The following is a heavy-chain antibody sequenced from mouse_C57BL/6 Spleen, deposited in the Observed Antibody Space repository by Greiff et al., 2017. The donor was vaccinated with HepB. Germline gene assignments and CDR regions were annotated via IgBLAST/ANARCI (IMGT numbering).Heavy chain of an antibody. CDR3: ARSPITTVNYFDV. D-gene: IGHD1-1*01. CDR2: INPSSGYT. J-gene: IGHJ1*03. Sequence: QVQLKESGAELARPGASVKMSCKASGYTFTSYTMHWVKQRPGQGLEWIGYINPSSGYTKYNQKFKDKATLTADKSSSTAYMQLSSLTSEDSAVYYCARSPITTVNYFDVWGTGTTVTVSS. CDR1: GYTFTSYT. V-gene: IGHV1-4*01.